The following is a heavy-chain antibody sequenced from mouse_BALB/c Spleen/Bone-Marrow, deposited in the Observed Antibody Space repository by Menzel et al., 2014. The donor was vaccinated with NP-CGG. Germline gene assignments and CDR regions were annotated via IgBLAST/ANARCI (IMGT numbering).Heavy chain of an antibody. J-gene: IGHJ4*01. D-gene: IGHD2-13*01. CDR2: IYPFNGGT. V-gene: IGHV1S135*01. CDR1: GYSFTDYS. CDR3: ARRGKNCDHFYAMEY. Sequence: VQLQQSGPELVKPGASVKVSCKASGYSFTDYSMYWVKQSHGKSLEWIGYIYPFNGGTAYNQRFKEKATLTNDRSSSTAYMHLHSLTSEDSAVYCCARRGKNCDHFYAMEYWGQETSVTVSS.